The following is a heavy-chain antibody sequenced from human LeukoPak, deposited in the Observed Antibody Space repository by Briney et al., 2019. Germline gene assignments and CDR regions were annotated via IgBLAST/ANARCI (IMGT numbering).Heavy chain of an antibody. J-gene: IGHJ4*02. CDR3: ARSRASYYDFWSGYTNGGYYFDY. CDR2: INHSGST. Sequence: SETMSLTCAVYGGSFSGYYWSWIRQTPGKGLEWIGEINHSGSTNYNPSLKSRVTISVDTSKNQFSLKLSSVTAVDTAVYYCARSRASYYDFWSGYTNGGYYFDYWGQGTLVTVSS. V-gene: IGHV4-34*01. D-gene: IGHD3-3*01. CDR1: GGSFSGYY.